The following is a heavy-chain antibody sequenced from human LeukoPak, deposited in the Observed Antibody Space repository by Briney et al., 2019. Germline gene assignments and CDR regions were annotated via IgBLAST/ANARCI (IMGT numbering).Heavy chain of an antibody. V-gene: IGHV3-9*01. D-gene: IGHD3-10*01. CDR3: GRGMRDYYGLDY. Sequence: PGGSLRLSCAASGFNLKDYAMHWVRQAPGKGLEWVSGISWNSGSIGYADSVKGRFTISRDNAKNSLYLQMNSLTVEDTAVYYCGRGMRDYYGLDYWGQGILVTVSS. CDR1: GFNLKDYA. J-gene: IGHJ4*02. CDR2: ISWNSGSI.